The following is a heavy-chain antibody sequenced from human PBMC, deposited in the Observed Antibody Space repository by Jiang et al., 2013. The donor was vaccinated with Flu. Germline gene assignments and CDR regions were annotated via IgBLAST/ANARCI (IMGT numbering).Heavy chain of an antibody. Sequence: GAEVKKPGASVKVSCKVSGYTLTELSMHWVRQAPGKGLEWMGGFDPEDGETIYAQKFQGRVTMTEDTSTDTAYMELSSLRSEDTAVYYCATDRDGPGEKSLYYYYGMDVWGQETTVTVSS. CDR3: ATDRDGPGEKSLYYYYGMDV. CDR1: GYTLTELS. V-gene: IGHV1-24*01. D-gene: IGHD1-26*01. CDR2: FDPEDGET. J-gene: IGHJ6*02.